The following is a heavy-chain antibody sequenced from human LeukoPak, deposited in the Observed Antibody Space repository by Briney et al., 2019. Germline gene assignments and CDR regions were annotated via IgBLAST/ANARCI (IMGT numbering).Heavy chain of an antibody. CDR3: ARQSEYWFDP. D-gene: IGHD3-10*01. J-gene: IGHJ5*02. Sequence: GESLQISCKASGYSFTTHWIGWVRQMPGKGLEWMGIIYPGDSDTRYSPSFQGHVTISADKSISTAYLQWSSLKASDTAMYYCARQSEYWFDPWGQGTLVTVSS. CDR1: GYSFTTHW. CDR2: IYPGDSDT. V-gene: IGHV5-51*01.